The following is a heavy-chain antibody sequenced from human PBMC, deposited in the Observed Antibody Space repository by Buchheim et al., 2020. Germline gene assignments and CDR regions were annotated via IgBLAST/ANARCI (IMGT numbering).Heavy chain of an antibody. CDR1: GFTFSSYG. CDR3: ARDPWSGYFDY. CDR2: IWYDGSNK. Sequence: QVQLVESGGGVVQPGRSLRLSCAASGFTFSSYGMHWVRQAPGKGLEWVAVIWYDGSNKYYADSVKGRFTISRDNSKNTLDLQMNSLRAEDTAVYYWARDPWSGYFDYWDQGTL. J-gene: IGHJ4*02. D-gene: IGHD3-3*01. V-gene: IGHV3-33*01.